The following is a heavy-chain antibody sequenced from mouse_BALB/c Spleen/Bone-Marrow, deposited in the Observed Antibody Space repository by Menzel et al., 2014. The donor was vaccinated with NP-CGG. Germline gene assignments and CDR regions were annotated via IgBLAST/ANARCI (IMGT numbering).Heavy chain of an antibody. V-gene: IGHV1-54*01. CDR1: GYAFTNYL. D-gene: IGHD4-1*01. CDR2: INPGSGGT. J-gene: IGHJ4*01. CDR3: ARCLTGTSAMDY. Sequence: QVQLQQPGAELVRPGTSVKVSCKASGYAFTNYLIEWVKQRPGQGLEWIGVINPGSGGTNYNEKFEAKATLTADKSSSTAYMQLSSRTSDDSAVYFCARCLTGTSAMDYWGQGTSVTVSS.